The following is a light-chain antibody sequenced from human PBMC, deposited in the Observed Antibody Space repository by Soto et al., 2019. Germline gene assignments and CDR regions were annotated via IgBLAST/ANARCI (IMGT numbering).Light chain of an antibody. CDR3: CSYIGHYIYV. Sequence: QSALTQPASVSGSPGQSITISCTGTSSDISIYNYVSWYQQHPGKAPKLIIYEVSNRPSGISNRFSGAKSGNTASLTISGLQAEDEADYCCCSYIGHYIYVFGTGTKGTGL. CDR1: SSDISIYNY. CDR2: EVS. V-gene: IGLV2-14*01. J-gene: IGLJ1*01.